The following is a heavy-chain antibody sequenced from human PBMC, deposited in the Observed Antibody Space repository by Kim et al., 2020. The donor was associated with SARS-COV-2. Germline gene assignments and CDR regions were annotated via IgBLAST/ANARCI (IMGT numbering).Heavy chain of an antibody. V-gene: IGHV4-39*01. CDR1: GGSISSSSYY. CDR2: IYYTGST. J-gene: IGHJ4*02. CDR3: ARHWRQWLDTTLSYFDY. D-gene: IGHD6-19*01. Sequence: SETLSLTCTVSGGSISSSSYYWGWIRQPPAKGLEWIGSIYYTGSTYYNPSLKSRVTISVDTSKNQFSLKLSSVTAADTAAYYCARHWRQWLDTTLSYFDYWGQGTLVTVSS.